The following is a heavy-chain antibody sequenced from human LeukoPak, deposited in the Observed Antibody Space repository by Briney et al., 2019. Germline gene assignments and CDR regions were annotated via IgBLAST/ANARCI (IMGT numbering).Heavy chain of an antibody. J-gene: IGHJ4*02. CDR1: GGSFSGYY. D-gene: IGHD2-21*01. Sequence: SETLSLTCAVYGGSFSGYYWSWIRQPPGKGLEWIGEINHSGSTNYNPSLKSRVTISVDTSKNQFSLKLSSVTAADTAVYYCARGLVSLWWLDYFDYWGQGTLVTVSS. CDR2: INHSGST. CDR3: ARGLVSLWWLDYFDY. V-gene: IGHV4-34*01.